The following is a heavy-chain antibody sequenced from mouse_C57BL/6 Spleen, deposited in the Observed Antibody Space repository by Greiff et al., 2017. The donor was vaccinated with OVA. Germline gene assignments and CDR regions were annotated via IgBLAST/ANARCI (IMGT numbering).Heavy chain of an antibody. CDR2: INPSSGYT. CDR1: GYTFTSYW. J-gene: IGHJ2*01. D-gene: IGHD3-2*02. V-gene: IGHV1-7*01. CDR3: ARRTAQASYYFDY. Sequence: VNVVESGAELAKPGASVKLSCKASGYTFTSYWMHWVKQRPGQGLEWIGYINPSSGYTKYTQKFKDKATLTADKSSSTAYMQLSSLTYEDSAVYYCARRTAQASYYFDYWGQGTTLTVSS.